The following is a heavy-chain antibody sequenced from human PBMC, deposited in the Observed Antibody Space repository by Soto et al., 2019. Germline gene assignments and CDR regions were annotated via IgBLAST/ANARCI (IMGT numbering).Heavy chain of an antibody. V-gene: IGHV3-33*01. J-gene: IGHJ4*02. CDR1: GFTFSSYG. CDR2: IWYDGSNK. D-gene: IGHD6-6*01. Sequence: GGSLRLSCAASGFTFSSYGMHWVRQAPGKGLEWVAVIWYDGSNKYYADSVKGRFTISRDNSKNTLYLQMNSLRAEDTAVYYCARSHQRYSSSSVIDYWGQGTLVTVSS. CDR3: ARSHQRYSSSSVIDY.